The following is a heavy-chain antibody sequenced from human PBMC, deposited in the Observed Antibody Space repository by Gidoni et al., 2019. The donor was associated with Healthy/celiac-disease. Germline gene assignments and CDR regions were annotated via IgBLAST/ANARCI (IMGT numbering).Heavy chain of an antibody. CDR1: GFTFSSYG. D-gene: IGHD1-7*01. V-gene: IGHV3-30*03. CDR3: SREARYNWNYADYYYDGMDV. J-gene: IGHJ6*02. Sequence: QVQLVESGGGVVQPGRSLRLSCAASGFTFSSYGMHWVRQAPGKGLEWVAVISYDGSNKYYADSVKSRLTISRDNSKNTLYLQMNSLRAEDTAVDYCSREARYNWNYADYYYDGMDVWGQGTTVTVSS. CDR2: ISYDGSNK.